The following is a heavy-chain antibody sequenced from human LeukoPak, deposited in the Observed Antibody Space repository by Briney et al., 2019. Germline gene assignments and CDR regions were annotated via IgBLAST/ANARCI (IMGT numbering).Heavy chain of an antibody. CDR1: GGSISSYY. D-gene: IGHD3-3*01. CDR3: ARLYRSRVTIFGVVIIPSCIDP. J-gene: IGHJ5*02. V-gene: IGHV4-59*01. CDR2: IYYSGST. Sequence: SETLSLTCTVSGGSISSYYWSWVRQPPGKGLEWVGYIYYSGSTNYNPSLKSRVTISVDSSKKEFSLKLSSVTDADAAVYCSARLYRSRVTIFGVVIIPSCIDPWGQGTLVTVSS.